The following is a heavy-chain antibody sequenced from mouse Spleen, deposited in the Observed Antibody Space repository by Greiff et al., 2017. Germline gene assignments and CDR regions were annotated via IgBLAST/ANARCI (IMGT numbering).Heavy chain of an antibody. CDR1: GFNIKDTY. D-gene: IGHD4-1*01. CDR2: IDPANGNT. CDR3: ARSWDEAY. Sequence: DVHLVESGAELVKPGASVKLSCTASGFNIKDTYMHWVKQRPEQGLEWIGRIDPANGNTKYDPKFQGKATITADTSSNTAYLQLSSLTSEDTAVYYCARSWDEAYWGQGTLVTVSA. J-gene: IGHJ3*01. V-gene: IGHV14-3*02.